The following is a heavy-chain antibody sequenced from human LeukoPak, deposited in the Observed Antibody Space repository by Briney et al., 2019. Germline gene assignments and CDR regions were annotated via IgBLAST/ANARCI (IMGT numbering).Heavy chain of an antibody. J-gene: IGHJ3*02. Sequence: ASVKVSCKASGYIFTSYSIHWVRQAPGQGLEWMGVINPSGGSTRYAQKFQGRVTMTRDMSTSTVYMELSSLRSEDTAVYYCARERSTNDAFDIWGQGTMVTVSS. CDR1: GYIFTSYS. D-gene: IGHD1-26*01. CDR2: INPSGGST. V-gene: IGHV1-46*01. CDR3: ARERSTNDAFDI.